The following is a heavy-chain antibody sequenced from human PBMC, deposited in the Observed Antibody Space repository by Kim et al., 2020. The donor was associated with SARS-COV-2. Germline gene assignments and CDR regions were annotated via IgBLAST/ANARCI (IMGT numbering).Heavy chain of an antibody. CDR2: INTNTGNP. J-gene: IGHJ6*02. CDR1: GYTFTSYA. V-gene: IGHV7-4-1*02. Sequence: ASVKVSCKASGYTFTSYAMNWVRQAPGQGLEWMGWINTNTGNPTYAQGFTGRFVFSLDTSVSTAYLQISSLKAEDTAVYYCARGGQLVTSYYYGMDVWGQGTTVTVSS. D-gene: IGHD3-9*01. CDR3: ARGGQLVTSYYYGMDV.